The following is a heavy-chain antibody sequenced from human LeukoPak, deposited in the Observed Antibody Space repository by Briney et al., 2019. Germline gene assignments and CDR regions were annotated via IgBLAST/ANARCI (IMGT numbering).Heavy chain of an antibody. CDR1: GFTVTNEY. J-gene: IGHJ3*02. Sequence: GGSLRLSCAASGFTVTNEYMSWVRQAPGKGLEWVSVMYSGGGADYADSVKDRFIISRDTAKNTLYLQMSALRPEDTAVYYCTRDSILAERHGRYDAFDIWGQGTMVTVSS. CDR2: MYSGGGA. CDR3: TRDSILAERHGRYDAFDI. V-gene: IGHV3-66*01. D-gene: IGHD3-9*01.